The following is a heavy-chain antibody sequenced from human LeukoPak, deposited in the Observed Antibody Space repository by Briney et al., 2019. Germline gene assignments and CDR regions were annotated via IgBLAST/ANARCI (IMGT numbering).Heavy chain of an antibody. CDR3: ARGGIEYSSSSAFDC. J-gene: IGHJ4*02. CDR2: IIPIFGTA. Sequence: GASVKVSCKASGGTFSSYAISWVRQAPGQGLEWMGGIIPIFGTANYAQKFQGRVTITTDESTSTAYMELSSLRSEDTAVYYCARGGIEYSSSSAFDCWGQGTLVTVSS. CDR1: GGTFSSYA. V-gene: IGHV1-69*05. D-gene: IGHD6-6*01.